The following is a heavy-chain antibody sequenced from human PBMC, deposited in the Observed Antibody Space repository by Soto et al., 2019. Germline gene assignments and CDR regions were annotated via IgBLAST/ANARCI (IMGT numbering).Heavy chain of an antibody. J-gene: IGHJ6*02. CDR1: GFTFSSYG. D-gene: IGHD4-17*01. CDR3: ANFYGDYDGYYYGMDV. CDR2: ISYDGSNK. V-gene: IGHV3-30*18. Sequence: GGSLRLSCAASGFTFSSYGMHWVRQAPGKGLEWVAVISYDGSNKYYADSVKGRFTISRDNSKNTLYLQMNSLRAEDTAVYYCANFYGDYDGYYYGMDVWGQGTTVTVSS.